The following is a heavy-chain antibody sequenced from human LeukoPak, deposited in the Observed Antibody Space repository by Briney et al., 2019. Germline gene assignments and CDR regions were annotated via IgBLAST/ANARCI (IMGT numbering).Heavy chain of an antibody. J-gene: IGHJ4*02. Sequence: GGSLRLSCTVSGFTLSSYEMSWIRQAPGKGLEWVSSVDYSGGDTHYADSVVGRFTISRDNSKNTLYLQMNSLRAEDTAVYYCAKEREWELLFDYWGQGTLVTVSS. CDR2: VDYSGGDT. CDR3: AKEREWELLFDY. D-gene: IGHD1-26*01. CDR1: GFTLSSYE. V-gene: IGHV3-23*01.